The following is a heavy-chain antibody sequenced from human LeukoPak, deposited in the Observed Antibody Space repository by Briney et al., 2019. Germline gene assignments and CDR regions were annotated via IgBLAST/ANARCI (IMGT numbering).Heavy chain of an antibody. J-gene: IGHJ4*02. CDR1: GFTFSSYS. Sequence: GGSLRLSCAASGFTFSSYSMNWVRQAPGKGLEWVSSISSSSSYIYYADSVKGRFTISRDNAKNSLYLQMNSLRAGDTAVYYCARASGIGTLDYWGQGTLVTVSS. CDR2: ISSSSSYI. V-gene: IGHV3-21*01. D-gene: IGHD3-10*01. CDR3: ARASGIGTLDY.